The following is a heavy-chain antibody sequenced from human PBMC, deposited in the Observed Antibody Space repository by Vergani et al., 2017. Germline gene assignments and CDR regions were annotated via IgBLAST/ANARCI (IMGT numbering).Heavy chain of an antibody. Sequence: QVQLVESGGGVVQPGRSLRLSCAASGFTFSSYAMHWVRQAPGKGLEWVAVISYDGSNKYYADSVKGRFTISRDNSKNTLYLQMNSLRDEDTAVYYCAREAYSSSWYRAFDIWGQGTMVTVSS. V-gene: IGHV3-30-3*01. CDR1: GFTFSSYA. CDR3: AREAYSSSWYRAFDI. D-gene: IGHD6-13*01. CDR2: ISYDGSNK. J-gene: IGHJ3*02.